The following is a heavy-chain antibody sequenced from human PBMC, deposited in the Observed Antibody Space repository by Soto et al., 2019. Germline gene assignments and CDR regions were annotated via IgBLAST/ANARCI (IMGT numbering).Heavy chain of an antibody. Sequence: PGGSLRLSCAASGFSFSSYAMNWVRQAPGKGLEWVSVISGSGGSTYYADSVKGRFTISRDNSKNTLYLQMNSLRAEDTAVYYCAKDGDCISTSCYGEGFDPWGQGTLVTVSS. CDR1: GFSFSSYA. V-gene: IGHV3-23*01. D-gene: IGHD2-2*01. CDR2: ISGSGGST. CDR3: AKDGDCISTSCYGEGFDP. J-gene: IGHJ5*02.